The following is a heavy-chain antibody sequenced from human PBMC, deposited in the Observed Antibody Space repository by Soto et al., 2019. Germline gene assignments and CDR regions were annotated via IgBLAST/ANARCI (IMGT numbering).Heavy chain of an antibody. V-gene: IGHV3-30*03. CDR1: GFTFSSYG. CDR3: AVFGGSYRPPPTYFDY. CDR2: ISYDGSNK. J-gene: IGHJ4*02. D-gene: IGHD3-16*02. Sequence: GGSLRLSCAASGFTFSSYGMHWVRQAPGKGLEWVAVISYDGSNKYYADSVKGRFTISRDNSKNTLYLQMNSLRAEDTAVYYCAVFGGSYRPPPTYFDYWGQGTLVTVSS.